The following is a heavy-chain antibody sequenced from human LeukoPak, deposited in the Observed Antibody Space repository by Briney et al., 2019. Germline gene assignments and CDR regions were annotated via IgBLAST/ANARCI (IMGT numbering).Heavy chain of an antibody. Sequence: SETLSLTCAVYGGSFSGYYWSWIRQPPGKGXXXXXXXXXXGSTNYNPSLKSRVTISVDTSKNQFSLKLSSVTAADTAVYYCARGRVSSKYSSSGSRFDPWGQGTLVTVSS. CDR2: XXXXGST. CDR3: ARGRVSSKYSSSGSRFDP. V-gene: IGHV4-34*01. D-gene: IGHD6-6*01. CDR1: GGSFSGYY. J-gene: IGHJ5*02.